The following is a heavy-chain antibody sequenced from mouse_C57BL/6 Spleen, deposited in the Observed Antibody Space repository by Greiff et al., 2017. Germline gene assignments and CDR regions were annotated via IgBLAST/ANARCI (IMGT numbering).Heavy chain of an antibody. D-gene: IGHD1-1*01. Sequence: QVQLQQPGAELVKPGASVKLSCKASGYTFTSYWMHWVKQRPGQGLEWIGMIHPNSGSTNYNEKFKSKATLTVDKSSSTAYMQLSSLTSEDSAVYYCARRLITTVVAPYWGQGTLVTVSA. CDR3: ARRLITTVVAPY. CDR2: IHPNSGST. CDR1: GYTFTSYW. J-gene: IGHJ3*01. V-gene: IGHV1-64*01.